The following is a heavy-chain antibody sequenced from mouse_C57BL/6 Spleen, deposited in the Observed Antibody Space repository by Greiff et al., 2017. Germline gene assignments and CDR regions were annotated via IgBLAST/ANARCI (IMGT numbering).Heavy chain of an antibody. CDR3: AREGYEYDHAMDY. CDR1: GYTFTDYY. Sequence: VQLQQSGPVLVKPGASVKMSCKASGYTFTDYYMNWVKQSHGKSLEWIGVINPYNGGTSYNQKFKGKATLTVDKSSSTAYMELNSLTSEDSAVYYCAREGYEYDHAMDYWGQGTSVTVSS. V-gene: IGHV1-19*01. D-gene: IGHD2-4*01. J-gene: IGHJ4*01. CDR2: INPYNGGT.